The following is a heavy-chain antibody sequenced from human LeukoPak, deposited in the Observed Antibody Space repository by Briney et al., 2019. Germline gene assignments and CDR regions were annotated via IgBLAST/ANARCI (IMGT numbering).Heavy chain of an antibody. CDR2: ISGSSGII. J-gene: IGHJ4*02. D-gene: IGHD5-18*01. CDR1: GFTFNTYT. V-gene: IGHV3-48*01. CDR3: TPRDVASGYSYGHY. Sequence: GGSLRLSCAASGFTFNTYTMNWVRQAPGKGLEWVSYISGSSGIIDYADSVRGRFTISRDNAKNSLYLQMNSLKTEDTAVYYCTPRDVASGYSYGHYWGQGTLVTVSS.